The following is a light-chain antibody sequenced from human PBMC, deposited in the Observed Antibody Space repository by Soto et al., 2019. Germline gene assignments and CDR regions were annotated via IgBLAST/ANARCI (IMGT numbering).Light chain of an antibody. J-gene: IGLJ3*02. CDR1: SSNIGSDV. V-gene: IGLV1-44*01. CDR3: LVWDNSLNAWV. CDR2: NNN. Sequence: QLVLTQPPSASGTPGQRVTLSCSGSSSNIGSDVVNWYQQLPGTAPKLLIFNNNQRPSGVPDRVSGSKSGTSASLAISGLQSEDEAAYYCLVWDNSLNAWVFGGGTTVTVL.